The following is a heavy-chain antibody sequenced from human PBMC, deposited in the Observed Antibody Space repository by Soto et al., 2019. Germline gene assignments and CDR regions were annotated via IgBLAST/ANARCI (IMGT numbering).Heavy chain of an antibody. D-gene: IGHD5-12*01. V-gene: IGHV3-30-3*01. J-gene: IGHJ6*02. CDR2: ISYDGSNK. Sequence: QVQLVESGGGVVQPGRSLRLSCAASGFTFSSYAMHWVRQAPGQGLEWVAAISYDGSNKYYADSVKGRFTISRDNSKNTLYLQMNSLRAEDTAVYYCAREGYRLGYGMDVWGQGTTVTVSS. CDR3: AREGYRLGYGMDV. CDR1: GFTFSSYA.